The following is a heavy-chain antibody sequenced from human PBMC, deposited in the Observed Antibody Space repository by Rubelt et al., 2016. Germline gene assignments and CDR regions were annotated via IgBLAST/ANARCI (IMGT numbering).Heavy chain of an antibody. J-gene: IGHJ4*02. CDR3: ARDRGSSSWYGVDY. Sequence: QLQLQESGPGLVKPSETLSLTCTVSGGSISSSSYYWGWIRQPPGKGLEWIWSIYNSGSTNYNPSLKSRVTMSVDTSKNQLSLKLSSVTAADTAVYHCARDRGSSSWYGVDYWGQGTLVTVSS. D-gene: IGHD6-13*01. V-gene: IGHV4-39*07. CDR1: GGSISSSSYY. CDR2: IYNSGST.